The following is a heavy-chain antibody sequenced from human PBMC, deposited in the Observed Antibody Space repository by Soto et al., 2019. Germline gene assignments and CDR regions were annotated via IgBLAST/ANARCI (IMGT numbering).Heavy chain of an antibody. Sequence: SQTLSLTCAISGDSVSSNNAAWNWIRQSPSRGLEWLGRTYYRSKWYSDYSLSVKSRITINPDTSKDQFSLQLNSVTPEDTALYYCARAKEYTRSSGMDVWGQGTTVT. V-gene: IGHV6-1*01. D-gene: IGHD6-6*01. CDR1: GDSVSSNNAA. CDR2: TYYRSKWYS. J-gene: IGHJ6*02. CDR3: ARAKEYTRSSGMDV.